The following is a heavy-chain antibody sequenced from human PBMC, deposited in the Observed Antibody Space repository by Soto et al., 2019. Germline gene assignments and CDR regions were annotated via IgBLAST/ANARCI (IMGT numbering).Heavy chain of an antibody. CDR2: ISYDGSNK. Sequence: QVQLVESGGGVVQPGRSLRLSCAASGFTFSSYGMHWVRQAPGKGLEWVAVISYDGSNKYYADSVKGRFTISRDNSKNTLYLQMNSLRAEDTAVYYCAKGLVGATREVYWGQGTLVTVSS. D-gene: IGHD1-26*01. J-gene: IGHJ4*02. CDR1: GFTFSSYG. CDR3: AKGLVGATREVY. V-gene: IGHV3-30*18.